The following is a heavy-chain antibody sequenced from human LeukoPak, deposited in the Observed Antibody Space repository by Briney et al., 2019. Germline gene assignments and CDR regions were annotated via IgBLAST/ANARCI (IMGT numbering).Heavy chain of an antibody. J-gene: IGHJ4*02. CDR1: GYSISSGYY. D-gene: IGHD5-18*01. V-gene: IGHV4-38-2*01. Sequence: SETLSLTCAVSGYSISSGYYWGWIRQPPGKGLEWIGSIYHSGSTYYNPSLKSRVTISVDTSKNQFSLKLSSVTAADTAVYYCASLRAGYSYGNLLGYWGQGTLVTVSS. CDR3: ASLRAGYSYGNLLGY. CDR2: IYHSGST.